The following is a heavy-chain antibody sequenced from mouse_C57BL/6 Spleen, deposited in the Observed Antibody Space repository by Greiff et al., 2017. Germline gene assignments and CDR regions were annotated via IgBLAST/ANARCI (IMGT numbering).Heavy chain of an antibody. CDR3: AMSYYSNRGAMDY. J-gene: IGHJ4*01. CDR1: GFTFSDYG. CDR2: ISSGSSTI. Sequence: DVMLVESGGGLVKPGGSLKLSCAASGFTFSDYGMHWVRQAPEKGLEWVAYISSGSSTIYYADTVKGRFTISRDNAKNTLFLQMTSLRSEDTAMYYCAMSYYSNRGAMDYWGQGTSVTVSS. V-gene: IGHV5-17*01. D-gene: IGHD2-5*01.